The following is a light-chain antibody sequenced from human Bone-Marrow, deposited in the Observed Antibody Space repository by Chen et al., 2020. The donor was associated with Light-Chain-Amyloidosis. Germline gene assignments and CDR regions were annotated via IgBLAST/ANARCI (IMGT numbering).Light chain of an antibody. CDR2: DDS. Sequence: SYVLTQPSSVSVAPGQTATIACGGNNIGSTSVHWYQQTPGQAPLLVVYDDSDRPSGIPERLSGSNSGNTATLTISRGAAGDAADYYCQVWDRSSDRPVFGGGTKLTVL. CDR3: QVWDRSSDRPV. CDR1: NIGSTS. V-gene: IGLV3-21*02. J-gene: IGLJ3*02.